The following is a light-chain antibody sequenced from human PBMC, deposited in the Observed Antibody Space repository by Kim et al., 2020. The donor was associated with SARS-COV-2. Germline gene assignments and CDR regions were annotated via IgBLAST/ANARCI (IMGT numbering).Light chain of an antibody. CDR1: SLGSYY. V-gene: IGLV3-19*01. J-gene: IGLJ3*02. Sequence: ALGHTVRSTCKGDSLGSYYASWYQQKPGQAPVLVIYGKSSRPSGIPDRFSGFTSGNTASSTITGAQAEDGADYYCNCRDSSGNSWVFGGGTKVTVL. CDR3: NCRDSSGNSWV. CDR2: GKS.